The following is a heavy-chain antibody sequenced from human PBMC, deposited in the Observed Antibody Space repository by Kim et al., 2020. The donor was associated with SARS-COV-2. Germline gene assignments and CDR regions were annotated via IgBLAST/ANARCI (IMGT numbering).Heavy chain of an antibody. Sequence: GGSLRLSCVASGFTFSNYAMSWVRQAPGKGLEWVSSIGSATWYVDSVKGRFTISRDNSRNTVSLQMNSLRAEDTATYYCAKTGQFENRGQGTLVTVSS. CDR2: SIGSAT. J-gene: IGHJ4*02. D-gene: IGHD3-9*01. CDR3: AKTGQFEN. V-gene: IGHV3-23*05. CDR1: GFTFSNYA.